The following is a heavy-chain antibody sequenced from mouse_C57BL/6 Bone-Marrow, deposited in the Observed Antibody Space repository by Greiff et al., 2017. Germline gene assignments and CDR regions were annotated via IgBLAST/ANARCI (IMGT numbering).Heavy chain of an antibody. CDR3: ARDRYDYDLYFDV. Sequence: VQLQQSGPELVKPGDSVKISCKASGYSFTGYFMNWVMQSHGKSLEWIGRINPYNGDTFYNQKFKGKATLTVDKSSSTAHMELRSLTSEDSAVYYCARDRYDYDLYFDVWGTGTTVTVSS. J-gene: IGHJ1*03. CDR2: INPYNGDT. D-gene: IGHD2-4*01. V-gene: IGHV1-20*01. CDR1: GYSFTGYF.